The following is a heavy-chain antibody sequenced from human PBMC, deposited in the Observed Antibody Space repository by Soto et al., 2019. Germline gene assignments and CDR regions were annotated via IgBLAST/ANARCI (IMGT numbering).Heavy chain of an antibody. CDR2: IYHSGDT. Sequence: QVQLQESGPRLVKPSGTLSLTCTVSGGSISSNNWWTWVRQPPGKGLEGIGEIYHSGDTNYKPSLESRVSISVDKSKNQISLRLNSLTAADTAVYYCARETYSNYGGWIDYWGQGALVTVSS. CDR3: ARETYSNYGGWIDY. CDR1: GGSISSNNW. D-gene: IGHD4-4*01. J-gene: IGHJ4*02. V-gene: IGHV4-4*02.